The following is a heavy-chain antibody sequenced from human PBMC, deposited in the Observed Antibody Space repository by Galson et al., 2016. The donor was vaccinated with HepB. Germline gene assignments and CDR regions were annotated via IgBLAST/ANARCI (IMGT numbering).Heavy chain of an antibody. V-gene: IGHV3-23*01. D-gene: IGHD2-15*01. J-gene: IGHJ3*02. CDR1: GFTISSYA. CDR3: ARGTVVVVVAALVFDI. CDR2: ISGSGIT. Sequence: SLRLSCAASGFTISSYAMSWVRQSPGKGLEWVSAISGSGITYYADSVQGRFTISRDDSNNALYLQMSSLRAADTAVYYCARGTVVVVVAALVFDIWGQGTMVTVSS.